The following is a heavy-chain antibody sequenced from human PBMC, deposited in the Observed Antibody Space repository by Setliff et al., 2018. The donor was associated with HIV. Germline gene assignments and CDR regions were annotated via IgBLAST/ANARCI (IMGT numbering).Heavy chain of an antibody. Sequence: PSETLSLTCNVSGGSIRSSSYYWGWIRQPPGKGLEWIGSIYYRGNTYYNPSLKSRVTISVDTSNNQFSLKLTSVTAADTAMYYCARHYGAVKSVVTVVAKYFPHWGQGTLVTVSS. D-gene: IGHD2-21*02. CDR1: GGSIRSSSYY. CDR2: IYYRGNT. J-gene: IGHJ1*01. V-gene: IGHV4-39*01. CDR3: ARHYGAVKSVVTVVAKYFPH.